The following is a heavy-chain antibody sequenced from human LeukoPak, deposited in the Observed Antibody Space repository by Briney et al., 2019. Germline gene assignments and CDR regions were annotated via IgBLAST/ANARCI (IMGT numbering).Heavy chain of an antibody. J-gene: IGHJ4*02. D-gene: IGHD5-18*01. Sequence: ASVKVSCKVSGYTLTELSMHWVRQAPGKGLEWMGGFDPEDGETIYAQKFQGRVTMTEDTSTDTAYMELSSLRSEDTAVYSCATRGYNYGGFDHWGQGTLVTVSS. CDR3: ATRGYNYGGFDH. V-gene: IGHV1-24*01. CDR2: FDPEDGET. CDR1: GYTLTELS.